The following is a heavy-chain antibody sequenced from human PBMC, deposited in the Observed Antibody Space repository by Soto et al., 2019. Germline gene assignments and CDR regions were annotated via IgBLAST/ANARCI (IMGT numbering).Heavy chain of an antibody. CDR3: ARALPAAMALGYYYGMDV. D-gene: IGHD5-18*01. CDR2: INPNSGGT. J-gene: IGHJ6*02. Sequence: ASVNVSCKASGYTFTGNFLHWVRQAPGQGLEWMGWINPNSGGTNYPQKFQGWVTMTRDTSISTAYMELSSLTSDDTALYYCARALPAAMALGYYYGMDVWGQGTTVTVSS. CDR1: GYTFTGNF. V-gene: IGHV1-2*04.